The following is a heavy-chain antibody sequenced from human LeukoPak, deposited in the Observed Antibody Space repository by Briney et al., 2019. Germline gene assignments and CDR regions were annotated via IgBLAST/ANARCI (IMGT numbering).Heavy chain of an antibody. CDR3: AHASGGGSSWYINWFDP. CDR2: IYWDDDK. Sequence: SGPTLVNPTQTLTLTCTFSGFSLSTSGVGVGWIRQPPGKALEWLALIYWDDDKRYSPSLKSRLTVTKDTSKNQVVLTMTNMDPVDTATYYCAHASGGGSSWYINWFDPWGQGTLVTVSS. J-gene: IGHJ5*02. V-gene: IGHV2-5*02. D-gene: IGHD6-13*01. CDR1: GFSLSTSGVG.